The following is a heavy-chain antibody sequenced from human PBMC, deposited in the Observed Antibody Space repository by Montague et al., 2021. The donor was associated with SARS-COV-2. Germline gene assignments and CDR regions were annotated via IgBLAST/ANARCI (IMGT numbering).Heavy chain of an antibody. CDR2: ISGSGGST. V-gene: IGHV3-23*01. D-gene: IGHD6-13*01. J-gene: IGHJ4*02. Sequence: SLRLSCAASGFTFSYYVMSWVRQAPGKGLEWVSSISGSGGSTYYADSVKGRFTISRDNSENTLYLQMNNLRAEDTAVYYCANRDIAAAGSYRYYFDSRGQGTLVTVAS. CDR3: ANRDIAAAGSYRYYFDS. CDR1: GFTFSYYV.